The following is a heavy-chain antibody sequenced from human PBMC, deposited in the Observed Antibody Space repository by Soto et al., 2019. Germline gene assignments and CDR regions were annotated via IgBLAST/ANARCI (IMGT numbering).Heavy chain of an antibody. J-gene: IGHJ2*01. D-gene: IGHD3-9*01. CDR3: EDGTRYKIPGSEYLVNRSPDL. V-gene: IGHV4-4*01. CDR2: IYHSGST. Sequence: QPPGKGLEWIGEIYHSGSTNYNPSLKSRLTISADKSTNQVSLTLNSVTAADTSFYQAEDGTRYKIPGSEYLVNRSPDL.